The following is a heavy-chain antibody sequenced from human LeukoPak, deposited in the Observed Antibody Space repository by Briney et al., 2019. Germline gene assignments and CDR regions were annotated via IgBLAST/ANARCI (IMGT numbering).Heavy chain of an antibody. CDR2: SSAYNGNT. D-gene: IGHD2-8*01. J-gene: IGHJ4*02. CDR1: GYTFTSYG. V-gene: IGHV1-18*01. CDR3: AGSLGYCTSNVCYLKY. Sequence: ASVKVSCKASGYTFTSYGISWVRQAPGQGLEWMGWSSAYNGNTNYAQKLQGRVTMTTDTYTNTAYMELRSLRSDDTAVYYCAGSLGYCTSNVCYLKYWGQGTLVTVSS.